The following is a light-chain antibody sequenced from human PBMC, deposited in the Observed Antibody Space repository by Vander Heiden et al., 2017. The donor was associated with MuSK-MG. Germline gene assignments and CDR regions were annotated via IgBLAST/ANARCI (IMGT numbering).Light chain of an antibody. CDR1: KLGDKY. V-gene: IGLV3-1*01. CDR2: QGS. J-gene: IGLJ3*02. Sequence: SYELTQPPSVSVSPGQTASITCSGDKLGDKYACWYQQKPGQSPVLVIYQGSKRPSGIPERFSGSNSGNTATLTISGTQAMDEADYYCQAWDSSTVGVFGGGTKLTVL. CDR3: QAWDSSTVGV.